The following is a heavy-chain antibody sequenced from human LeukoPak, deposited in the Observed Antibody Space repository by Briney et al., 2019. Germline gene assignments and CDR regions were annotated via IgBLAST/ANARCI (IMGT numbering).Heavy chain of an antibody. CDR1: GFTVSNNY. J-gene: IGHJ6*02. V-gene: IGHV3-53*01. CDR2: IYSGGST. Sequence: PGGSLRLSCAASGFTVSNNYMIWVRQAPGKGLEWVSLIYSGGSTYYSDSVRGRFATSRDNSKNTLYLQMSSLRAEDTAAYYCAGHSEMDVWGQGITVTVSS. D-gene: IGHD6-13*01. CDR3: AGHSEMDV.